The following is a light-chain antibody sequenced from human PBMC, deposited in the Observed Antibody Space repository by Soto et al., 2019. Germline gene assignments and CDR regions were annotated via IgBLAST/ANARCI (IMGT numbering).Light chain of an antibody. V-gene: IGKV3-15*01. CDR3: QQYNNWPLT. J-gene: IGKJ4*01. CDR2: GAS. CDR1: QSVSSN. Sequence: EIVMTQSPATLSMSPGERATLSCRASQSVSSNLAWYQQKPGQAPRLLIYGASTRATGIPARFSGSGSGTEFTLTISSLQSEDFAVYYCQQYNNWPLTFGGGTKVEIQ.